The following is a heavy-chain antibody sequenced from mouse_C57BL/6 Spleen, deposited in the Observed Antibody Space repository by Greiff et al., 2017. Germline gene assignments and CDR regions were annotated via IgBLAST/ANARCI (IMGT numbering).Heavy chain of an antibody. CDR3: ARSGSGGGFAY. D-gene: IGHD3-2*02. V-gene: IGHV1-81*01. CDR1: GYTFTSYG. CDR2: IYPRSGNT. Sequence: VQLQQSGAELARPGASVKLSCKASGYTFTSYGISWVKQRTGQGLEWICEIYPRSGNTYYNEKFKGKATLTADKSSSTAYMELRSLTSEDSAVYFCARSGSGGGFAYWGQGTLVTVSA. J-gene: IGHJ3*01.